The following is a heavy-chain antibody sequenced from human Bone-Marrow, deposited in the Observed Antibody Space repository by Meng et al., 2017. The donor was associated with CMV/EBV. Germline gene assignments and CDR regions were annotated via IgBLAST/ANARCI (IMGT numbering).Heavy chain of an antibody. CDR2: IYPGGSDT. CDR1: GYSFTSYW. V-gene: IGHV5-51*01. Sequence: GESLKISCKGSGYSFTSYWIGWVRQMPGKGLEWMGIIYPGGSDTRYSPSFQGQVTISADKSISTAYLQWSSLKASDTAMYYCARSTGYCSGGSCSEPGDDWGQGTLVTVSS. CDR3: ARSTGYCSGGSCSEPGDD. D-gene: IGHD2-15*01. J-gene: IGHJ4*02.